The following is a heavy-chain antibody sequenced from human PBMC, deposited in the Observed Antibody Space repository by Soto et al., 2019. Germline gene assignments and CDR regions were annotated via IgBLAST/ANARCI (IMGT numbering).Heavy chain of an antibody. J-gene: IGHJ3*02. CDR3: ARQVEMATNGAFDI. D-gene: IGHD5-12*01. Sequence: SSETLSLTCTVSGGSISSSSYYWGWIRQPPGKGLEWIGSIYYSGSTYYNPSLKSRVTISVDTSKNQFSLKLSSVTAADTAVYYCARQVEMATNGAFDIWGQGTMVTVSS. CDR2: IYYSGST. CDR1: GGSISSSSYY. V-gene: IGHV4-39*01.